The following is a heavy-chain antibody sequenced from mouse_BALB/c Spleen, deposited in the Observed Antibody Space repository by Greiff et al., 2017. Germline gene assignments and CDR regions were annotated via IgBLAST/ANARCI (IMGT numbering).Heavy chain of an antibody. CDR3: TRRGYDGYYLAWFAY. D-gene: IGHD2-3*01. CDR2: INPSNGGT. V-gene: IGHV1S81*02. Sequence: VQLQQSGAELVKPGASVKLSCTASGFNIKDTYMYWVKQRPGQGLEWIGEINPSNGGTNFNEKFKSKATLTVDKSSSTAYMQLSSLTSEDSAVYYCTRRGYDGYYLAWFAYWGQGTLVTVSA. CDR1: GFNIKDTY. J-gene: IGHJ3*01.